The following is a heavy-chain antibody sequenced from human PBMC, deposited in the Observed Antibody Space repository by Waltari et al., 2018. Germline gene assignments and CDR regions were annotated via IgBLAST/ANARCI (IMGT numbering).Heavy chain of an antibody. CDR3: TRDEEGAAAGTRDY. V-gene: IGHV3-49*04. D-gene: IGHD6-13*01. Sequence: EVQLVESGGGLVQPGRSLRLSCTASGFTFGDYAMSWVRQAPGKGLEWVGFIRSKAYGGTTEYAASVKGRFTISRDDSKSIAYLQMNSLKTEDTAVYYCTRDEEGAAAGTRDYWGQGTLVTVSS. CDR2: IRSKAYGGTT. J-gene: IGHJ4*02. CDR1: GFTFGDYA.